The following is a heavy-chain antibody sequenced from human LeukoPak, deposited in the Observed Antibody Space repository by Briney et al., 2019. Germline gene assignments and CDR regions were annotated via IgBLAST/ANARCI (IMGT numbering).Heavy chain of an antibody. CDR2: ISWNSGSI. V-gene: IGHV3-9*01. Sequence: GRSLRLSCAASGFTFDDYAMHWVRQAPGKGLEWVSGISWNSGSIGYADSVKGRFTISRDNAKNSLYLQMNSLRAEDTALYYCAKDWGKDSSSFDAFDIWGQGTMVTVSS. CDR3: AKDWGKDSSSFDAFDI. CDR1: GFTFDDYA. D-gene: IGHD6-13*01. J-gene: IGHJ3*02.